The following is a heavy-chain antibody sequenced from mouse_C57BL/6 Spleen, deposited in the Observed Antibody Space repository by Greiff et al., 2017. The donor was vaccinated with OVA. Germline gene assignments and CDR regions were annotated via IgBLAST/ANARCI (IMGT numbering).Heavy chain of an antibody. CDR3: ARDYGSSFVGNYFDY. Sequence: VQLQQSGAELARPGASVKLSCKASGYTFTSYGISWVKQRTGQGLEWIGEIYPRSGNTYYNEKFKGKATLTADKSSSTAYMELRSLTSEDSAVYFCARDYGSSFVGNYFDYWGQGTTLTVSS. J-gene: IGHJ2*01. CDR1: GYTFTSYG. V-gene: IGHV1-81*01. CDR2: IYPRSGNT. D-gene: IGHD1-1*01.